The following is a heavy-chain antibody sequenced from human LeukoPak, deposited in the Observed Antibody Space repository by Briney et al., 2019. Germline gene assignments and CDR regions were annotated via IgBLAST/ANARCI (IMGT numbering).Heavy chain of an antibody. CDR2: ISSSGSTI. CDR1: GFTFSSYE. CDR3: ARWAGYCSSTSCITFDY. J-gene: IGHJ4*02. Sequence: GGSLRLSCAASGFTFSSYEMNWVRQAPGKGLEWVSYISSSGSTIYYADSMKGRFTISRDNAKNSLYLQMNSLRAEDTAVYYCARWAGYCSSTSCITFDYWGQGTLVTVSS. D-gene: IGHD2-2*01. V-gene: IGHV3-48*03.